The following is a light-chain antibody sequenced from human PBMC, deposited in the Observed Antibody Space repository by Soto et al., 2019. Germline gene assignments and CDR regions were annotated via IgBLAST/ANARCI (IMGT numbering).Light chain of an antibody. CDR2: GSS. V-gene: IGKV3-20*01. Sequence: EIVLTQSPGTLSLSPGERATLSCRASQSVSSSYLDWYQQKPGQAPRLLIYGSSSRATGIPDRSSGSGSGTDFTLTISRLELEDFAVYYCQQYGSSSYTFGQGNKLEIK. CDR3: QQYGSSSYT. CDR1: QSVSSSY. J-gene: IGKJ2*01.